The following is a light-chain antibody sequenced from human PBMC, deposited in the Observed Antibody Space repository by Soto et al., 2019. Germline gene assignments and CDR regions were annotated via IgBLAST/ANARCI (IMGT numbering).Light chain of an antibody. CDR1: NTDVGGYDR. CDR3: SSYTGSSTWV. Sequence: QSALTQPASVSGSPGQSITISCTGTNTDVGGYDRVSWYQHHPGKAPKMLIFEVFNRPSGISDRFSGSKSGDTASLTISGLQAEDEADYYCSSYTGSSTWVFGGGTKVTVL. J-gene: IGLJ3*02. V-gene: IGLV2-14*01. CDR2: EVF.